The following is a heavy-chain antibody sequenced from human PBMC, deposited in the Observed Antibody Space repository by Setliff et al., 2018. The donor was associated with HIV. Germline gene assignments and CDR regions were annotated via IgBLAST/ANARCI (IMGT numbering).Heavy chain of an antibody. CDR3: VKAVAAPSWFDP. CDR1: GDSTSSSSSY. V-gene: IGHV4-39*01. D-gene: IGHD6-19*01. Sequence: SETLSLTCTVSGDSTSSSSSYWGWIRQPPGKGLEWIGSIYYSGSTYYNPSLKSRVTISVDTSKNQFSLKLNSVTAADTAVYYCVKAVAAPSWFDPWGQGPRSPSPQ. CDR2: IYYSGST. J-gene: IGHJ5*02.